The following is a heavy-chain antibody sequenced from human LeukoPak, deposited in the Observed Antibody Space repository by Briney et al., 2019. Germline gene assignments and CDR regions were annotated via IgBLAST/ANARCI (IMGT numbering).Heavy chain of an antibody. CDR3: APSILGVAPPGGGANY. CDR2: IRYDGSTK. D-gene: IGHD3-3*01. J-gene: IGHJ4*02. Sequence: GGSLRLSCAASRFGFSGYGMHWVRQTPGKGLEWVAFIRYDGSTKDYADSVRGRFTISRDNSKNTLYLQMNSLRDEDTAVYYCAPSILGVAPPGGGANYWGQGTLVTVSS. V-gene: IGHV3-30*02. CDR1: RFGFSGYG.